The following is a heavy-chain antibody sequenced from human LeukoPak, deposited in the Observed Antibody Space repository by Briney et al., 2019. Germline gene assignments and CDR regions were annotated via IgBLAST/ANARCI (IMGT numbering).Heavy chain of an antibody. J-gene: IGHJ4*02. CDR2: INHSGST. V-gene: IGHV4-34*01. CDR3: ARGLRRWLRDPFDY. Sequence: SETLSLTCAVYGGSFSGYYWSWIRQPPGKGLEWIGEINHSGSTNYNPSLKSRVTISVDTSKNQFSLKLSSVTTADTAVYYCARGLRRWLRDPFDYWGQGTLVTVSS. D-gene: IGHD5-12*01. CDR1: GGSFSGYY.